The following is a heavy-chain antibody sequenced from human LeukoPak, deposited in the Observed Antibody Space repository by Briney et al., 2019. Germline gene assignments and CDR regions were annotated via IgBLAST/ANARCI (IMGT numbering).Heavy chain of an antibody. J-gene: IGHJ4*02. Sequence: SETLSLTCTVSGGSISSYYWSWIRQPPGKGLEWIAYISDIGSINYNPSLKSRVTISVDTSKNQFSLKLSSVTAADTAVYYCARVGADRSGWNGLDYWGQGTLVTVSS. V-gene: IGHV4-59*01. CDR2: ISDIGSI. D-gene: IGHD6-19*01. CDR1: GGSISSYY. CDR3: ARVGADRSGWNGLDY.